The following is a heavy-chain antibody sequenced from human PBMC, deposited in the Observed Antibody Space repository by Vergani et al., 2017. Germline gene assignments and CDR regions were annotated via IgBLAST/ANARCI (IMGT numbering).Heavy chain of an antibody. CDR1: GGSFSGYY. CDR2: INHSGST. J-gene: IGHJ5*02. D-gene: IGHD3-3*01. V-gene: IGHV4-34*01. CDR3: ARLYDFWSGSGFDP. Sequence: QVQLQQWGAGLLKPSETLSLTCAVYGGSFSGYYWSWIRQPPGKGLEWSGEINHSGSTNYNPSLKSRVTISVDTSKNQFSLKLSSVTAAATAVYYCARLYDFWSGSGFDPWGQGTLVTVSS.